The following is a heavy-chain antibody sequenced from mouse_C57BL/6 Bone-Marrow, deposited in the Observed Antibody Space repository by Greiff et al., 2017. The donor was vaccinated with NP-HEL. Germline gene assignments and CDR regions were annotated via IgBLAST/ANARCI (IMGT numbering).Heavy chain of an antibody. CDR2: IDPEDGET. Sequence: VQLQQSGAELVKPGASVKLSCTASGFNIKDYYMHWVKQRTEQGLEWIGRIDPEDGETKYAQKFQGKATITADPSSNTAYLQLSSRTSEDTAVYYGARGGTVVATRDVWGTGTTVTVSS. CDR1: GFNIKDYY. V-gene: IGHV14-2*01. J-gene: IGHJ1*03. D-gene: IGHD1-1*01. CDR3: ARGGTVVATRDV.